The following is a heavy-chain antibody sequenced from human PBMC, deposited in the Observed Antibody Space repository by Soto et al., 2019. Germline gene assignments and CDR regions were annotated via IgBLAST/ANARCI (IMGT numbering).Heavy chain of an antibody. V-gene: IGHV4-59*01. D-gene: IGHD3-22*01. Sequence: SETLSLTCTVSGGSISSYYWSWIRQPPGKGLEWIGYIYYSGSTNYNPSLKSRVTISVDTSKNQFSLKLSSVAAADTAVYYCARDTHPYYYDSSGYYFGRAGAFDIWGQGTMVTVSS. CDR1: GGSISSYY. CDR2: IYYSGST. J-gene: IGHJ3*02. CDR3: ARDTHPYYYDSSGYYFGRAGAFDI.